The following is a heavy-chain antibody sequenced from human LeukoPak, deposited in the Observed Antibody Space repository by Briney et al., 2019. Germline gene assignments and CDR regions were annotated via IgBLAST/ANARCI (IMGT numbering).Heavy chain of an antibody. Sequence: ASVKVSCKASGYTFTGYYMHWVRQAPGQGLEWMGWINPNSGGTNYAQKSQGRVTMTRDTSISTAYMELSRLRSDDTAVYYCARDISINYGGNSYWFDPWGQGTLVTVSS. CDR1: GYTFTGYY. V-gene: IGHV1-2*02. CDR2: INPNSGGT. CDR3: ARDISINYGGNSYWFDP. J-gene: IGHJ5*02. D-gene: IGHD2-21*02.